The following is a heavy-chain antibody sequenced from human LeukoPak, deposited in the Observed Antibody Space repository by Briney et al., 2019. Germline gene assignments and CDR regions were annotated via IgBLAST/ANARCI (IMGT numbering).Heavy chain of an antibody. V-gene: IGHV4-59*01. Sequence: SETLSLTCTVSGGSISNYYWNWIRQPPGKGLEWIGYIYYSGSTNYNPSLKSRVTISVDTSKNQFSLKLSSVTAADTAVHYCARVGGVDISFSLDYWGQGTLVTVSS. CDR2: IYYSGST. J-gene: IGHJ4*02. D-gene: IGHD5-12*01. CDR3: ARVGGVDISFSLDY. CDR1: GGSISNYY.